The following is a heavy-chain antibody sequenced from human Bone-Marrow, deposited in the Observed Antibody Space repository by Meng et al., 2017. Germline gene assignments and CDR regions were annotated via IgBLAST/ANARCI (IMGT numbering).Heavy chain of an antibody. J-gene: IGHJ5*02. CDR1: GGTFNTFT. CDR3: ARDFRDGDYVGVWFDP. Sequence: QLQVVESGAEVEDPGSSVKVSVKASGGTFNTFTISWVRQAPGQGLEWMGGVIPIFDKANYAQKFQGRVTITADESTSTVYMELSSLRSEDTAVYYCARDFRDGDYVGVWFDPWGQGTLVTVSS. V-gene: IGHV1-69*01. D-gene: IGHD4-17*01. CDR2: VIPIFDKA.